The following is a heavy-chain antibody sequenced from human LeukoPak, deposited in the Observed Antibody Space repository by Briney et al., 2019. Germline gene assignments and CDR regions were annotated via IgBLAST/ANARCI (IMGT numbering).Heavy chain of an antibody. V-gene: IGHV3-33*06. CDR2: IWYDGSNK. CDR1: GFTFSSYG. J-gene: IGHJ1*01. CDR3: AKEFQRSFQH. D-gene: IGHD1-1*01. Sequence: GGSLRLSCAASGFTFSSYGMHWVRQAPGKGLDWVAVIWYDGSNKYYADSVKGRFTISRDNSKNTLYLQMNSLRAEDTAVYYCAKEFQRSFQHWGQGTLVTVSS.